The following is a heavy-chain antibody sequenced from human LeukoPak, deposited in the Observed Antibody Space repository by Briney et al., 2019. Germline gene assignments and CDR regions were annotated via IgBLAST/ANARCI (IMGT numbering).Heavy chain of an antibody. CDR2: IKQDGSEK. CDR1: GFTFSSYW. J-gene: IGHJ4*02. Sequence: GGSLRLSCEASGFTFSSYWMSWVRQAPGKGLEWVANIKQDGSEKYYVDSVKGRFTISRDNAKNSLYLQMNSLRAEDTAVYYCARDLGGYFHYWGQGTLVTVSS. D-gene: IGHD4-23*01. V-gene: IGHV3-7*01. CDR3: ARDLGGYFHY.